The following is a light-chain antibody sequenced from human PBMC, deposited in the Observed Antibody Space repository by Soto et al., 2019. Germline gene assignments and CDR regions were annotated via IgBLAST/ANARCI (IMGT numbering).Light chain of an antibody. J-gene: IGLJ1*01. CDR2: KDN. Sequence: SYALTQPPSVSVSPGQTARITCSGDALPKQYAYWYQQKPGQAPVVVIYKDNGRPSGIPERFSGSSSGTTVTLTISGVQAEDEAYYYCQSSDSSGRYPYVFGTGTKV. CDR3: QSSDSSGRYPYV. CDR1: ALPKQY. V-gene: IGLV3-25*02.